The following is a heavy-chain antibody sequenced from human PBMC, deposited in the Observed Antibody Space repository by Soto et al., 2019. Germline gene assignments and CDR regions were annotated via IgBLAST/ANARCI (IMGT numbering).Heavy chain of an antibody. D-gene: IGHD2-15*01. CDR2: ISAYNGNT. CDR1: GYTFTSYG. V-gene: IGHV1-18*01. Sequence: ASVKVSCKASGYTFTSYGISWVRQAPGQGLEWMGWISAYNGNTNYAQKLQGRVTMTTDTSTSTAYMELRSLRSDDTAVYYCARILGYCSGGSCYWANWFDPWGQGTLVTVSS. CDR3: ARILGYCSGGSCYWANWFDP. J-gene: IGHJ5*02.